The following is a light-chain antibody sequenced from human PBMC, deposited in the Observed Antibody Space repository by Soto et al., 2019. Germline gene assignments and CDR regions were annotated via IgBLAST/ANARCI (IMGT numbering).Light chain of an antibody. Sequence: QSALAQPASVSGSPGQSITISCTGTSSDIGTYNYVSWYQQHAGKVPKLMIYDVSNRPSGVSDRFSGSKSGNTASLTISGLQAEDEADYYCTSYTSSRTVVFGGGTK. V-gene: IGLV2-14*03. J-gene: IGLJ2*01. CDR3: TSYTSSRTVV. CDR2: DVS. CDR1: SSDIGTYNY.